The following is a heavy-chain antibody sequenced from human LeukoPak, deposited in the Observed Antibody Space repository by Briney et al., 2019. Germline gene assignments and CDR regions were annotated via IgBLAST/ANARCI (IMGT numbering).Heavy chain of an antibody. V-gene: IGHV3-13*01. CDR3: ARGHGDPNWFDP. J-gene: IGHJ5*02. CDR1: GFTFSSYD. D-gene: IGHD2-21*02. CDR2: IGTAGDT. Sequence: GGSLRLSCAASGFTFSSYDMHWVRQATGKGLEWVSAIGTAGDTYYPGSVKGRFTISRENAKNYLYLQMNSLRAGDTAVYYCARGHGDPNWFDPWGQGTLVTVSS.